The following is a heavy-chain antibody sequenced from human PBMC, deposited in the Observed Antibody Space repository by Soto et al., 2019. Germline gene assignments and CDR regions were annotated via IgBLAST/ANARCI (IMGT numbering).Heavy chain of an antibody. V-gene: IGHV3-23*01. CDR3: AEDGIRDTVPVSSFLLNRSSDL. CDR2: ISGSGDST. J-gene: IGHJ2*01. Sequence: QGKGLEWVSGISGSGDSTYYADSVKGRFTVSRDNSKNTLYLQINSLRAEDTAFFFQAEDGIRDTVPVSSFLLNRSSDL. D-gene: IGHD2-2*02.